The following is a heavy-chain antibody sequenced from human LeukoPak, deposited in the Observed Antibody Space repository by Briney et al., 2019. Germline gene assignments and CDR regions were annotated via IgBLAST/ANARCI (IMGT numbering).Heavy chain of an antibody. Sequence: KAGGSLRLSCTASGFTFDYPMSWFRQAPGKGLEWVGFIRRKVYGGTTEYAASVKGRFTISRDDPKSIAYLQMNSLKTEDTAVYYCTRGPLWAFDYWGRGTLVTVSS. V-gene: IGHV3-49*05. D-gene: IGHD2/OR15-2a*01. CDR1: GFTFDYP. CDR3: TRGPLWAFDY. CDR2: IRRKVYGGTT. J-gene: IGHJ4*02.